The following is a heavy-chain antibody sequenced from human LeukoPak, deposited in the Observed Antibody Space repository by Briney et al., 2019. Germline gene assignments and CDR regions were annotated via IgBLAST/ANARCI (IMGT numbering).Heavy chain of an antibody. J-gene: IGHJ4*02. V-gene: IGHV4-39*01. CDR3: ARHALGASIAVAGAYYFDY. CDR1: AGSISSDSYY. CDR2: IYYSGNT. Sequence: SETLSLTCTVSAGSISSDSYYWGWIRQPPGKGLEWIGTIYYSGNTYYNPSLKSRLTISVDTSKNQFSLKLSSVTAADTAVYYCARHALGASIAVAGAYYFDYWGQGTLVTVSS. D-gene: IGHD6-19*01.